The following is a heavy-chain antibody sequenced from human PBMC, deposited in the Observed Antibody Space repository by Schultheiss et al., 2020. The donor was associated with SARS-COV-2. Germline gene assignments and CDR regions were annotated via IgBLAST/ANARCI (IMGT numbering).Heavy chain of an antibody. D-gene: IGHD3-10*01. J-gene: IGHJ6*02. CDR1: GFPFSDHF. Sequence: GGSLRLSCAASGFPFSDHFMDWVRQAPGKGLEWVGRSRDKLNTYTTEYAASVKGRFTISRDDSRNLLYLQMNSLKTEDTAVYYCTRGSVSPPYYYYGVDVWGQGTTVTVSS. CDR3: TRGSVSPPYYYYGVDV. CDR2: SRDKLNTYTT. V-gene: IGHV3-72*01.